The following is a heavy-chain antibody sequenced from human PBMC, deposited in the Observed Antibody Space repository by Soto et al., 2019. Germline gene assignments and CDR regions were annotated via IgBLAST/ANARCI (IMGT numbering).Heavy chain of an antibody. D-gene: IGHD6-13*01. CDR2: IDPTDSST. Sequence: GESLKISCKGSGYSFTSYWISWVRQITWKGLAWMGRIDPTDSSTDYSPSFQGHVTISADKSISTAYLQWSSLKASDTAMYHCAKQYIAAASHYYVMDIWGQGNTVAVSS. CDR3: AKQYIAAASHYYVMDI. J-gene: IGHJ6*02. V-gene: IGHV5-10-1*01. CDR1: GYSFTSYW.